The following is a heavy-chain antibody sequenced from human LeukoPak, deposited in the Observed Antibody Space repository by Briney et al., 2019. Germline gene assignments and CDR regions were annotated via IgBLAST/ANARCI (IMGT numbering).Heavy chain of an antibody. D-gene: IGHD6-13*01. CDR2: IYYSGST. V-gene: IGHV4-59*01. CDR1: GGSISSYY. CDR3: ARASSSWSLYYYYYMDV. Sequence: PPETLSLTCTVSGGSISSYYWSWIRQPPGKGLEWIGYIYYSGSTNYNPSLKSRVTISVDTSKNQFSLKLSSVTAADTAVYYCARASSSWSLYYYYYMDVWGKGTTVTVSS. J-gene: IGHJ6*03.